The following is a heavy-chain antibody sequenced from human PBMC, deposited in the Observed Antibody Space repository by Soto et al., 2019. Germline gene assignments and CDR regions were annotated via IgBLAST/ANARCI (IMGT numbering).Heavy chain of an antibody. D-gene: IGHD1-26*01. CDR3: ARRRPEKRGSYPDDAFDI. Sequence: PSETLSLTCTVSGGSISTYYWSWIRQPPGKGLEWIGYIYYSGSTNYNPSLKSRVTISVDTSKNQFSLKLSSVTAADTAVYYCARRRPEKRGSYPDDAFDIWGQGTMVT. V-gene: IGHV4-59*08. J-gene: IGHJ3*02. CDR2: IYYSGST. CDR1: GGSISTYY.